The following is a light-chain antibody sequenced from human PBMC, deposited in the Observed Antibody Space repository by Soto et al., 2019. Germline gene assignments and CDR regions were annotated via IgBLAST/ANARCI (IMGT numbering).Light chain of an antibody. Sequence: EIVMTQSPATLSVSPGQRVTLSCRASQYLSSNLAWYQQKPGQAPRLLIYGASTMATGVPARFSGSGSGTEFTLTISSLQSEDFAVYYCQQSDSWPRTFGQGTKVEIK. V-gene: IGKV3-15*01. CDR2: GAS. J-gene: IGKJ1*01. CDR1: QYLSSN. CDR3: QQSDSWPRT.